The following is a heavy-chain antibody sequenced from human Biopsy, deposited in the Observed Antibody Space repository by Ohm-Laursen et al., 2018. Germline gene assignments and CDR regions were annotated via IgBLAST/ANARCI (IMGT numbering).Heavy chain of an antibody. Sequence: GTLSLTWNVSGGDINNYYWSWIRQPAGKGLEWIGRIYPGGSTNYNPSLKSRVTMSVDTSKKQLSLRLRSVTAADTAMYYCAGVVLGPTNDAFDLWGQGTMVVVSS. J-gene: IGHJ3*01. V-gene: IGHV4-4*07. CDR1: GGDINNYY. D-gene: IGHD3-22*01. CDR2: IYPGGST. CDR3: AGVVLGPTNDAFDL.